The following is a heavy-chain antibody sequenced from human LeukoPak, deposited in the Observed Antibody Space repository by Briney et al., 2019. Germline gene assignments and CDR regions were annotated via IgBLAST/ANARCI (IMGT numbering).Heavy chain of an antibody. CDR3: TREQYSGYARAWLDP. J-gene: IGHJ5*02. CDR1: GYSFTGHY. V-gene: IGHV1-2*02. CDR2: IDCGAGDT. D-gene: IGHD5-12*01. Sequence: ASVKVSCKTSGYSFTGHYIHWVRQAPGQALQWLAYIDCGAGDTNYAQAFQGRVTVTRDKSINTAYMELSRLRSDDTAVYYCTREQYSGYARAWLDPWGQGTLVTVSS.